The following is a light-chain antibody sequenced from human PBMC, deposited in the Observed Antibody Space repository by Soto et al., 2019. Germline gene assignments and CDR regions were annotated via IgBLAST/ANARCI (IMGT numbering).Light chain of an antibody. CDR2: DAS. V-gene: IGKV3-11*01. CDR3: QQRSNWPLYT. J-gene: IGKJ2*01. Sequence: EIVLTQSLGTLSLSPGDRATLSCRASQSVSSYLAWYQQKPGQAPRLLIYDASNRATGIPARFSGSGSGTDFTLTISSLEPEDFAVYYCQQRSNWPLYTFGQGTKVDIK. CDR1: QSVSSY.